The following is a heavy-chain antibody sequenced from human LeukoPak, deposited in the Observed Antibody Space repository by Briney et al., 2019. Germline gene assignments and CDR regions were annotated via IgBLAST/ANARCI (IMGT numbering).Heavy chain of an antibody. D-gene: IGHD2-21*01. V-gene: IGHV4-61*02. CDR3: ARTTHKPSIVVGDPLFDY. CDR2: IYTSGST. CDR1: GGSISSGSYY. Sequence: PSETLSLTCTVPGGSISSGSYYWSWIRQPAGKGLEWIGRIYTSGSTNYNPSLKGRVTISVDTSKNQFSLKLSSVTAADTAVYYCARTTHKPSIVVGDPLFDYWGQGTLVTVSS. J-gene: IGHJ4*02.